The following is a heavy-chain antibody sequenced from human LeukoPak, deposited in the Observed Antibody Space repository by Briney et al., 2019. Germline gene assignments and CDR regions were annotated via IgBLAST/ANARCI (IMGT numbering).Heavy chain of an antibody. J-gene: IGHJ4*02. V-gene: IGHV3-23*01. CDR3: ARDGYGSGRYFDY. D-gene: IGHD3-10*01. Sequence: PGGSLRLSCAASGFTFSSYGMSWVRQAPGKGLEWVSAISGSGGSTYYADSVKGRFTISRDNAKNSLYLQMNSLRAEDTAVYYCARDGYGSGRYFDYWGQGTLVTVSS. CDR2: ISGSGGST. CDR1: GFTFSSYG.